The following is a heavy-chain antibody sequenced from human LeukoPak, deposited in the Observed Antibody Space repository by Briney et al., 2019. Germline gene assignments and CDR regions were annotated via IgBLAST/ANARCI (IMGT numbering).Heavy chain of an antibody. Sequence: GGSLRLSCAASGFTFSSYGMHWVRQAPGKGLEWVAFIRYDGSNKYYADSVKGRFTISRDNSKNTLYLQMNSLRAEDTAVYYCAKVVQDMTTANWFDPWGQGTLVTVSS. V-gene: IGHV3-30*02. J-gene: IGHJ5*02. D-gene: IGHD4-11*01. CDR1: GFTFSSYG. CDR3: AKVVQDMTTANWFDP. CDR2: IRYDGSNK.